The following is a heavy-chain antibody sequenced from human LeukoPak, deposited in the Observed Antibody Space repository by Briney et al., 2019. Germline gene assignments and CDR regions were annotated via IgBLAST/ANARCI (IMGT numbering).Heavy chain of an antibody. Sequence: GRSLRLSCAASGFTFDDYAMHWVRQAPGKGLEWVSGISWNSGSIGYADSVKGRFTISRDNAKNSLYLQMNSLRAEDMAVYYCAEDSSGSYYGPGRFFDYWRQGTLVTVSS. CDR1: GFTFDDYA. CDR2: ISWNSGSI. J-gene: IGHJ4*02. V-gene: IGHV3-9*03. D-gene: IGHD1-26*01. CDR3: AEDSSGSYYGPGRFFDY.